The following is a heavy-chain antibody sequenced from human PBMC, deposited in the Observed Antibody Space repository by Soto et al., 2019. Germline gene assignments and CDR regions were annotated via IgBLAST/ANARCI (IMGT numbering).Heavy chain of an antibody. CDR2: IIPIFGTA. V-gene: IGHV1-69*05. CDR3: ASYLLKRGYSGYGSP. D-gene: IGHD5-12*01. Sequence: ASVKVSCKASGGTFSSYAISWVRQAPGQGLEWMGGIIPIFGTAKYSQKFQGRVTITRDTSASTAYMELSSLRSEDTAVYYCASYLLKRGYSGYGSPWGQGTLVTVSS. CDR1: GGTFSSYA. J-gene: IGHJ5*02.